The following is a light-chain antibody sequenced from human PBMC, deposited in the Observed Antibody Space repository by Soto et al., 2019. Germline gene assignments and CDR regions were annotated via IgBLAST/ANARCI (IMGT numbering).Light chain of an antibody. CDR2: GAS. Sequence: EIVMTQSAATVSVSPGETATLSCRASQSVSSKLAWYQQKPGQAPRLLIYGASSRATGIPARFVCSGSGTEFTHITRSLQSEEFAVYHGQHYKRCLRTWTFGQGTKVDIK. CDR1: QSVSSK. CDR3: QHYKRCLRTWT. V-gene: IGKV3-15*01. J-gene: IGKJ1*01.